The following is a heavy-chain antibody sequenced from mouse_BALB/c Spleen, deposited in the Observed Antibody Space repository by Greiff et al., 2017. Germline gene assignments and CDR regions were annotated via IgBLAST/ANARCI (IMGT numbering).Heavy chain of an antibody. Sequence: EVQLQQSGTVLARPGASVKMSCKASGYTFTSYWMHWVKQRPGQGLEWIGAIYPGNSDTSYNQKFKGKAKLTAVTSTSTAYMELSSLTNEDSAVYYCTRSPYYGSSHLYAMDYWGQGTSVTVSS. V-gene: IGHV1-5*01. CDR1: GYTFTSYW. D-gene: IGHD1-1*01. CDR3: TRSPYYGSSHLYAMDY. J-gene: IGHJ4*01. CDR2: IYPGNSDT.